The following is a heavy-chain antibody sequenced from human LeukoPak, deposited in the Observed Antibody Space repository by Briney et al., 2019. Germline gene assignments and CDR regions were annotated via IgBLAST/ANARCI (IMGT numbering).Heavy chain of an antibody. V-gene: IGHV3-23*01. CDR3: AKGEYSSSSAYFDY. CDR2: ISGSGGST. J-gene: IGHJ4*02. D-gene: IGHD6-6*01. Sequence: AGGSLRLSCAAPGFTFSSYALTWVRQAPGKGLEWVSAISGSGGSTYYADSVKGRFTISRDNSKNTLYLQMNSLRAEDTAVYYCAKGEYSSSSAYFDYWGQGTLVTVSS. CDR1: GFTFSSYA.